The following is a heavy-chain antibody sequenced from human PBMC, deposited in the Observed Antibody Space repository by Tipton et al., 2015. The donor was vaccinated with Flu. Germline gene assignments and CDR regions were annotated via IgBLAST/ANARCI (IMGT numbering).Heavy chain of an antibody. CDR1: GASITTISDY. CDR3: ATRRTGSYSDY. CDR2: IYYSGST. D-gene: IGHD3/OR15-3a*01. J-gene: IGHJ4*02. V-gene: IGHV4-39*01. Sequence: TLSLTCTVSGASITTISDYWGWIRQPPGKGLEWIGTIYYSGSTSYNPSLKSRVTISIDTSKNQFSLKLSSVTAADTAVFYCATRRTGSYSDYWSQGTLVTVSS.